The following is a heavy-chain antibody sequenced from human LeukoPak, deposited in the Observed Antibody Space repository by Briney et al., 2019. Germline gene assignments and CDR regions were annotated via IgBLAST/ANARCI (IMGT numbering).Heavy chain of an antibody. V-gene: IGHV4-39*01. Sequence: SETLSLNCTVSGGSISSSSYYWGWIRQPPGKGLEWIGSIYYSGSTYYNPSLKIRVTISVDTSKNQFSLKLSSVTAADTAVYYCARLPWRFGELSPKNFDYWGQGTLVTVSS. CDR1: GGSISSSSYY. D-gene: IGHD3-10*01. CDR2: IYYSGST. CDR3: ARLPWRFGELSPKNFDY. J-gene: IGHJ4*02.